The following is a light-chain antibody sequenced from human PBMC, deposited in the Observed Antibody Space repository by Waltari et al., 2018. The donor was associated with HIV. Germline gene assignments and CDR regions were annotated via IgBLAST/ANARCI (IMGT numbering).Light chain of an antibody. J-gene: IGKJ4*01. CDR1: QDISNS. CDR2: GAF. CDR3: QQYFAVPLT. Sequence: DIQMTQSPSSLSASIGDTVSIPCRASQDISNSVSWFQQQPGKVPKLLVHGAFILQSGVASRFSGSGSGTNFTLTISGLQAEDFATYFCQQYFAVPLTFGGGTRVDI. V-gene: IGKV1-NL1*01.